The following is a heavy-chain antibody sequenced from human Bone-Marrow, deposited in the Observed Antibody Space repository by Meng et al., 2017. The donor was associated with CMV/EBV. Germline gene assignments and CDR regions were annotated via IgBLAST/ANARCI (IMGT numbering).Heavy chain of an antibody. CDR3: AKGSGYYYGSGSYLDY. V-gene: IGHV3-23*01. D-gene: IGHD3-10*01. CDR2: ISGSGGST. J-gene: IGHJ4*02. Sequence: GGSLRLSCAASGFTFDDYAMHWVRQAPGKGLEWVSGISGSGGSTYYADSVKGRFTISRDNSKNTLYLQMNSLRAEDTAVYYCAKGSGYYYGSGSYLDYWGQGTLVTVSS. CDR1: GFTFDDYA.